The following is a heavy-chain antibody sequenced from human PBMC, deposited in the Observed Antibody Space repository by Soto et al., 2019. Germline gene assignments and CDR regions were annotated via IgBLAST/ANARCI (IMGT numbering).Heavy chain of an antibody. J-gene: IGHJ4*02. CDR1: GGSISSGGYY. CDR3: AGGPSRITIFGVVTEPPFDY. Sequence: SETLSLTCTVSGGSISSGGYYWSWIRQHPGKGLEWIGYIYYSGSTYYNPSLKSRVTISVDTSKNQFSLKLSSVTAADTAVYYCAGGPSRITIFGVVTEPPFDYWGQGTLVTVSS. CDR2: IYYSGST. V-gene: IGHV4-31*03. D-gene: IGHD3-3*01.